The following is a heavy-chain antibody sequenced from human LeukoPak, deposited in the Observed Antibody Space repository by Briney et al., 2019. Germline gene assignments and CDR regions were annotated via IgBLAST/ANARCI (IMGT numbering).Heavy chain of an antibody. Sequence: PGGSLRLSCAASGFTFSSYSMNWVRQAPGKGLEWVSSISSSSSYIYYVDSVKGRFTISRDNAKNSLYLQMNSLRAEDTAVYYCARGDYYDSSGYWFTSHAFDIWGQGTMVTVSS. D-gene: IGHD3-22*01. CDR1: GFTFSSYS. V-gene: IGHV3-21*01. CDR2: ISSSSSYI. J-gene: IGHJ3*02. CDR3: ARGDYYDSSGYWFTSHAFDI.